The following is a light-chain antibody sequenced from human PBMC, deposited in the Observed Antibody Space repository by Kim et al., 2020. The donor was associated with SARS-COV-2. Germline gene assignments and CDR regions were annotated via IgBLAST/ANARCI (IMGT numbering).Light chain of an antibody. CDR2: AAS. CDR3: QQSYSTPRT. V-gene: IGKV1-39*01. CDR1: QSISSY. Sequence: SASVRGRVTITCRASQSISSYLNWYQQKPGKAPKLLIYAASSLQSGVPSRFSGSGSGTDFTLTISSLQPEDFATYYCQQSYSTPRTFGQGTKLEI. J-gene: IGKJ2*01.